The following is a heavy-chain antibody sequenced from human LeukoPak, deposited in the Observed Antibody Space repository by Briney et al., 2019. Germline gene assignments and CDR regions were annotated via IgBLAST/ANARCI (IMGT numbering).Heavy chain of an antibody. CDR1: GYTFTSYY. CDR2: MNPNSGNT. Sequence: ASVKVSCKASGYTFTSYYINWVRQATGQGPEWMGWMNPNSGNTDYAQKLQGRVTMTTDTSTSTAYMELRSLRSDDTAVYYCAGGPIVGATPFDYWGQGTLVTVSS. J-gene: IGHJ4*02. CDR3: AGGPIVGATPFDY. D-gene: IGHD1-26*01. V-gene: IGHV1-8*01.